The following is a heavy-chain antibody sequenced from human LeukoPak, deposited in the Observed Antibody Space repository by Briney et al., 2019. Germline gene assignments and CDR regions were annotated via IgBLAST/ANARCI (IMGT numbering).Heavy chain of an antibody. Sequence: GASVKVSCKASGYTFTSYYMHWVRQAPGQGLEWMGIINPSGGSTSYAQKFQGRVTITADESTSTAYMELSSLRSEDTAVYYCARPLNSSSWYLPYYYGMDVWGQGTTVTVSS. CDR2: INPSGGST. J-gene: IGHJ6*02. D-gene: IGHD6-13*01. CDR3: ARPLNSSSWYLPYYYGMDV. CDR1: GYTFTSYY. V-gene: IGHV1-46*01.